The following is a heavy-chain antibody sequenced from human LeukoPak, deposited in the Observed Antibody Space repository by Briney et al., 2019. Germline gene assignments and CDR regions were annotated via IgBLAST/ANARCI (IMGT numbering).Heavy chain of an antibody. J-gene: IGHJ3*02. CDR3: ARGGYKPPKAFDI. D-gene: IGHD5-24*01. Sequence: PSETLSLTCTVSGGSISSGGYYWSWIRQHPGKGLEWIGYIYYSGSTYYNPSLKSRVTISVDTSKNQFSVKLSSVTAADTAVYYCARGGYKPPKAFDIWGQGTMVTDSS. CDR1: GGSISSGGYY. CDR2: IYYSGST. V-gene: IGHV4-31*03.